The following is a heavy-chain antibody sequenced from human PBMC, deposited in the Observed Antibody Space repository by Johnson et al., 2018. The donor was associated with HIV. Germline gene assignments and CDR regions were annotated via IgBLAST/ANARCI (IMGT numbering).Heavy chain of an antibody. Sequence: QVQLVESGGGLVKPGGSLRLSCAASGFTFSSYGMHWVRQAPGKGLEWVAVIWYDGSNKYYADSVKGRFTISRDNSKNTLYLQMNSLRAEDTAVYYCAKSSVTDAFDIWGQGTMVTVSS. CDR2: IWYDGSNK. V-gene: IGHV3-30*02. CDR1: GFTFSSYG. J-gene: IGHJ3*02. CDR3: AKSSVTDAFDI. D-gene: IGHD6-19*01.